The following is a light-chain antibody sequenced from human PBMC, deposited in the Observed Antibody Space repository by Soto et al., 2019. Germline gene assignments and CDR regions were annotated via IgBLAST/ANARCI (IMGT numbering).Light chain of an antibody. CDR2: AAS. J-gene: IGKJ4*01. V-gene: IGKV1-39*01. Sequence: DIQLTQSPASLSASVGDRVTITCRASDNIGSNLNWYQHQTGTAPKLLIYAASSLQGGVPSRFSGSGYGTQFTLTISGLQTEDSATYYCQQSYKILTVGGGTWVDI. CDR1: DNIGSN. CDR3: QQSYKILT.